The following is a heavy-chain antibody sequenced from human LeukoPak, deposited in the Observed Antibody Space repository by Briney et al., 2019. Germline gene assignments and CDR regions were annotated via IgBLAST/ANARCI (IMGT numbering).Heavy chain of an antibody. CDR1: GFTFSSYV. J-gene: IGHJ6*02. CDR2: ITGSGGST. Sequence: GGSLRLSCAASGFTFSSYVMSWVRQAPGKGLEWVSGITGSGGSTYYAGSVKGRFTISRDNSKNTLYLQMNSLRAEDTAVYYCARSYGDRLPYYYGMDVWGQGTTVTVSS. D-gene: IGHD4-17*01. V-gene: IGHV3-23*01. CDR3: ARSYGDRLPYYYGMDV.